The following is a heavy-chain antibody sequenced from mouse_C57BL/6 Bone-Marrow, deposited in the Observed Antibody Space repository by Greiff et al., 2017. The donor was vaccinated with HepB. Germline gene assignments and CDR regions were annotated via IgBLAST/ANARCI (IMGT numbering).Heavy chain of an antibody. Sequence: VQLQQSGAELVRPGTSVKVSCKASGYAFTNYLIEWVKQRPGQGLEWIGVINPGSGGTNYNEKFKGKATLTADKSSSTAYMQLSSLTSEDSAVYFCATYYYGSGAWFAYWGQGTLVTVSA. CDR1: GYAFTNYL. CDR2: INPGSGGT. D-gene: IGHD1-1*01. J-gene: IGHJ3*01. V-gene: IGHV1-54*01. CDR3: ATYYYGSGAWFAY.